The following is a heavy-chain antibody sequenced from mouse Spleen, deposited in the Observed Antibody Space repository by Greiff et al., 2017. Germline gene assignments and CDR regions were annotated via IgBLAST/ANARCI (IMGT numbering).Heavy chain of an antibody. CDR2: IDPSDSYT. CDR1: GYTFTSYW. Sequence: VQLQQPGAELVRPGTSVKLSCKASGYTFTSYWMHWVKQRPGQGLEWIGVIDPSDSYTNYNQKFKGKATLTVDTSSSTAYMQLSSLTSEDSAIYFCARNYYGSHYFDYWGQGTTLTVSS. J-gene: IGHJ2*01. CDR3: ARNYYGSHYFDY. D-gene: IGHD1-1*01. V-gene: IGHV1-59*01.